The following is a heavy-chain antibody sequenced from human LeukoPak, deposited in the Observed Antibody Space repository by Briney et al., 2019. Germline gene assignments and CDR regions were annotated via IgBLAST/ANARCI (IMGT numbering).Heavy chain of an antibody. CDR1: GGSISSYY. Sequence: SETLSLTCTVSGGSISSYYWSWIRQPPGKGLEWIGYIYYSGSTNYNPSHKSRVTISVDTSKNQFSLKLSSVTAADTAVYYCARRGSGSWWVFDYWGQGTLVTVSS. D-gene: IGHD6-19*01. J-gene: IGHJ4*02. CDR2: IYYSGST. CDR3: ARRGSGSWWVFDY. V-gene: IGHV4-59*01.